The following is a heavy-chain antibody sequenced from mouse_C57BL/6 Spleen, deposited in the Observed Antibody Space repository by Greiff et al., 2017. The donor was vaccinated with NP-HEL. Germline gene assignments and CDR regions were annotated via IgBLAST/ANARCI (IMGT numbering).Heavy chain of an antibody. CDR2: IYPGDGDT. Sequence: VQLQQSGPELVKPGASVKISCKASGYAFSSSWMNWVKQRPGKGLEWIGRIYPGDGDTNYNGKFKGKATLTADKSSSTAYMQLSSLTSEDSAVYFCARCSDYYAMDYWGQGTSVTVSS. V-gene: IGHV1-82*01. CDR3: ARCSDYYAMDY. J-gene: IGHJ4*01. CDR1: GYAFSSSW.